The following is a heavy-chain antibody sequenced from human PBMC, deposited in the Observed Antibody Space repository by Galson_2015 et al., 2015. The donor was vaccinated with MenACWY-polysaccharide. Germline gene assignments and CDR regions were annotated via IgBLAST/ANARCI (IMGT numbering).Heavy chain of an antibody. CDR1: GDSISNGGYY. CDR2: IYSSGTT. Sequence: PLSLTCTVSGDSISNGGYYWGWIRQHPGKGLQWIGSIYSSGTTYYNPSVKSRITISVDTSKNQFSLYLNSVTAADTAVYYCARGRTPATSSGFGFWGQGTLVTFSS. CDR3: ARGRTPATSSGFGF. V-gene: IGHV4-31*03. D-gene: IGHD3-22*01. J-gene: IGHJ1*01.